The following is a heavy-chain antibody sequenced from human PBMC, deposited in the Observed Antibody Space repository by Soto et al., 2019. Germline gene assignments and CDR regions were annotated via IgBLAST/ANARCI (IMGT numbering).Heavy chain of an antibody. J-gene: IGHJ4*02. CDR2: IYYLGST. CDR1: GGSMGEYF. V-gene: IGHV4-59*01. CDR3: ARDGYDGSGSPYPAY. D-gene: IGHD3-10*01. Sequence: SETLSLTCSVSGGSMGEYFWNWIRQSPGKGLEWIGYIYYLGSTDYNPSLKSRVTISVDTSKRQFSLRLTSVTAADTAVYYCARDGYDGSGSPYPAYWGPGTQVTVSS.